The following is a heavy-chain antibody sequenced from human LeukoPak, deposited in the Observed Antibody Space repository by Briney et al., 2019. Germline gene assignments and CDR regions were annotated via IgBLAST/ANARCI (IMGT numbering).Heavy chain of an antibody. V-gene: IGHV5-51*01. J-gene: IGHJ4*02. CDR3: ARRNCGTDCPSAY. CDR2: IYPGDSDT. Sequence: GESLKISCKGSGYRFTSYWIGWVRQMPVKGLEWMGIIYPGDSDTRYSPSFQCQVTISADKSSSTAYLQWSSLQASDTAMYYCARRNCGTDCPSAYWGQGTLVTVSS. D-gene: IGHD2-21*02. CDR1: GYRFTSYW.